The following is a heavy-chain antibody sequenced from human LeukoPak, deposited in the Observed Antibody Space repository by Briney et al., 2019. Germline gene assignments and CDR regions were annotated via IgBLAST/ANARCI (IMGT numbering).Heavy chain of an antibody. CDR3: ARAIVVVPAAAYYYYGMDV. J-gene: IGHJ6*02. D-gene: IGHD2-2*01. CDR2: ISYDGSNK. V-gene: IGHV3-30*04. Sequence: QSGGSLRLSCAASGFTFSSYAMHWVRQALGKGLEWVAVISYDGSNKYYADSVKGRFTISRDNSKNTLYLQMNSLRAEDTAVYYCARAIVVVPAAAYYYYGMDVWGQGTTVTVSS. CDR1: GFTFSSYA.